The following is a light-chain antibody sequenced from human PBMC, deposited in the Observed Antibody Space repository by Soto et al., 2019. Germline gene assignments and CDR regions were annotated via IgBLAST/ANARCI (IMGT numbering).Light chain of an antibody. V-gene: IGKV3-15*01. CDR1: QSVSSN. Sequence: EIVMTQSPATLSVSPGERATLSCRASQSVSSNLAWYQQKPGQAPRLLIYGASTRATCIPARFSGSGCGTEFTLTINSLQSEDFAVYYCQQHNNWARTFGQGTKVDIK. J-gene: IGKJ1*01. CDR3: QQHNNWART. CDR2: GAS.